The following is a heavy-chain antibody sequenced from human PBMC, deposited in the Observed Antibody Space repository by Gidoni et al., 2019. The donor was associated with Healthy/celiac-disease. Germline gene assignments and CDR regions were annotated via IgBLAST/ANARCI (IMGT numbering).Heavy chain of an antibody. J-gene: IGHJ4*02. D-gene: IGHD2-21*02. Sequence: EVQLVESGGGLVKPGGSLRLSCAASGFPFSSYSMNWVRQAPGKGLEWVSSISSSSSYIYYADSVKGRFTISRDNAKNSLYLQMNSLRAEDTAVYYCARRGDSTHYYFDYWGQGTLVTVSS. CDR1: GFPFSSYS. V-gene: IGHV3-21*01. CDR2: ISSSSSYI. CDR3: ARRGDSTHYYFDY.